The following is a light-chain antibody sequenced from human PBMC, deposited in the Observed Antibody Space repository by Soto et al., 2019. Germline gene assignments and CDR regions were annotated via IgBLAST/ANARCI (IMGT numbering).Light chain of an antibody. J-gene: IGKJ2*01. CDR2: WAS. V-gene: IGKV4-1*01. Sequence: DIVMTQYPDSLAVSLGERATINCKSSQSVLYSSNNKNYLAWYQQKPGQPPKLLIYWASTRESGVPDRFSGSGSGTDFTLTISSLQAEDVAVYYCQQYYSTPRTFGKGTKLEIK. CDR1: QSVLYSSNNKNY. CDR3: QQYYSTPRT.